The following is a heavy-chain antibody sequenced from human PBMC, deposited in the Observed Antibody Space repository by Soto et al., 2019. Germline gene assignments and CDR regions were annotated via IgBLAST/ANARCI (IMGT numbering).Heavy chain of an antibody. CDR1: GFTFSNYG. CDR2: ISYHGSDK. Sequence: GGSLRLSCATSGFTFSNYGMHWVRQAPGKGLEWLALISYHGSDKYYADSVKGRFTISRDNFMNTLFLQMSSLRVEDTADYYCARGPFDYDSSGTDYWGQGTLVTVSS. J-gene: IGHJ4*02. V-gene: IGHV3-30-3*01. D-gene: IGHD3-22*01. CDR3: ARGPFDYDSSGTDY.